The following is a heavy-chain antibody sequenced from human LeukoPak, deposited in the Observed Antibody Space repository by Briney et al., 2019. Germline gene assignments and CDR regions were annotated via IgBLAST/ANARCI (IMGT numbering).Heavy chain of an antibody. CDR1: GFTFSRCA. Sequence: GGSLRLSCAASGFTFSRCAMSWVRQTPGKGLEWVSAISGSGGRSHYADSVKGRFIISRDNSENTLYLQMNSLRAEDTAVYYCAKKNDVSGSYYFDNWGQGTLVTVSS. J-gene: IGHJ4*02. CDR3: AKKNDVSGSYYFDN. D-gene: IGHD3-10*01. CDR2: ISGSGGRS. V-gene: IGHV3-23*01.